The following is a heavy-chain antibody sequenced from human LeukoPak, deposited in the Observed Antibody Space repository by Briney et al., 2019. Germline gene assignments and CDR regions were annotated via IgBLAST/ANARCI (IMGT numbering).Heavy chain of an antibody. CDR1: GYSISSGYC. CDR3: ARDRAVVARPVCTDV. V-gene: IGHV4-38-2*02. J-gene: IGHJ6*04. D-gene: IGHD6-6*01. CDR2: TCQTGST. Sequence: PSETLSLTCAVSGYSISSGYCWGWIRQPPGKGLEWIGSTCQTGSTYYNPSLQSRVAISVDTSKNQFSLKLSSMTAADTAVYYCARDRAVVARPVCTDVWAKGTSVTVSS.